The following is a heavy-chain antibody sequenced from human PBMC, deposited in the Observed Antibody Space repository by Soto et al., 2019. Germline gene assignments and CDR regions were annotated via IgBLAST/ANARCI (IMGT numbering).Heavy chain of an antibody. CDR1: GGSISSYY. V-gene: IGHV4-59*01. CDR3: ARSPLTGFGELLLTPFDY. Sequence: SETLSLTCTVSGGSISSYYWSWIRQPPGKGLEWIGYIYYSGSTNYNPSLKSRVTISVDTSKNQFSLKLSSVTAADTAVYYCARSPLTGFGELLLTPFDYWGQGTLVTVS. D-gene: IGHD3-10*02. J-gene: IGHJ4*02. CDR2: IYYSGST.